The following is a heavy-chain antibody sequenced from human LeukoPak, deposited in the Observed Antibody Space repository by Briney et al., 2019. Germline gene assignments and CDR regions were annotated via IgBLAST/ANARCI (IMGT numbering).Heavy chain of an antibody. Sequence: GGSLRLSCAASGFTFSDYYMNWIRQAPGKGLEWVSYITSDSTTYYGDSVKGRFTISRDNAKNSLYLQMNSLRAEDTAVYYCARDHYYGMDVWGQGTTVTVSS. V-gene: IGHV3-11*01. CDR1: GFTFSDYY. J-gene: IGHJ6*02. CDR3: ARDHYYGMDV. CDR2: ITSDSTT.